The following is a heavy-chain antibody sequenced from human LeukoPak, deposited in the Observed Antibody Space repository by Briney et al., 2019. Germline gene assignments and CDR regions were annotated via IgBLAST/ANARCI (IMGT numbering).Heavy chain of an antibody. CDR1: GYTFTSYY. D-gene: IGHD2-2*02. CDR3: ARGSANVVPAAILVFDY. J-gene: IGHJ4*02. CDR2: INPSGGST. Sequence: ASVKVSCKASGYTFTSYYMHWVRQAPGQGLEWMGIINPSGGSTSYAQKFQGRVTMTRDTSTSTVYMELSSLRSEDTAVYYCARGSANVVPAAILVFDYWGQGTLVTVSP. V-gene: IGHV1-46*01.